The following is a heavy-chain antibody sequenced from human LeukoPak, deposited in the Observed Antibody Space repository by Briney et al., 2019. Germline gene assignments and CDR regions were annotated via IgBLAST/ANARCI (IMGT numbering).Heavy chain of an antibody. D-gene: IGHD3-10*01. CDR1: AFSFSNYN. CDR2: ISSSSSYI. V-gene: IGHV3-21*01. J-gene: IGHJ4*02. Sequence: GGSLRPSCAASAFSFSNYNMNWVRQAPGKGLEWVSSISSSSSYIYYADSVKGRFTISRDNAKNSLHLQMNSLRAEDTAVYYCARKLWFGEPCCYFDYWGQGTLVTVSS. CDR3: ARKLWFGEPCCYFDY.